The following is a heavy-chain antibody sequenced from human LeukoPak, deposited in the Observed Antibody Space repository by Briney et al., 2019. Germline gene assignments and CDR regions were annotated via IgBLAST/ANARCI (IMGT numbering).Heavy chain of an antibody. CDR1: GDFISSSTYY. V-gene: IGHV4-39*01. CDR2: ISESGST. J-gene: IGHJ4*02. CDR3: ARHKWGSNGYWPRPVDC. D-gene: IGHD3-22*01. Sequence: SETLSLTCTVSGDFISSSTYYWGWTRQPPGKGLEWIASISESGSTYHNPPHKTRFTISVHTSKNQFSLKLNFVTAADTAVYYCARHKWGSNGYWPRPVDCWGQGTLVTVSS.